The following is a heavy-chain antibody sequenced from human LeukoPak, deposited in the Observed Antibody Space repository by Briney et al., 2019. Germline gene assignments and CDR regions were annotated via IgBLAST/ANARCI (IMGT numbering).Heavy chain of an antibody. Sequence: GGSLRLSCTGSGFTFRTYGMHRVRQAPGQGLEWVAVIWYDGSTKYYADSVKGRFTISRDNSMNTVYLQMNSLRAEDTAVYYCARERERGGGPYYPDYWGQGTLVTVSS. CDR2: IWYDGSTK. V-gene: IGHV3-33*01. J-gene: IGHJ4*02. CDR3: ARERERGGGPYYPDY. D-gene: IGHD3-22*01. CDR1: GFTFRTYG.